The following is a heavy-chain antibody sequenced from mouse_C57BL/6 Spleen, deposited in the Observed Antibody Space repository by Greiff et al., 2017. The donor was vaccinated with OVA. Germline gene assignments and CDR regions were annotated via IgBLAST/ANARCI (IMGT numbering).Heavy chain of an antibody. CDR2: IDPANGNT. V-gene: IGHV14-3*01. J-gene: IGHJ3*01. CDR3: ARDYDYNKGTWFAY. CDR1: GFNIKNTY. Sequence: EVQLQQSVAELVRPGASVKLSCTASGFNIKNTYMHWVKQRPEQGLEWIGRIDPANGNTKYAPKFQGKATITADTSSNTAYLQLSSLTSEDSAVYYCARDYDYNKGTWFAYWGQGTLVTVSA. D-gene: IGHD2-4*01.